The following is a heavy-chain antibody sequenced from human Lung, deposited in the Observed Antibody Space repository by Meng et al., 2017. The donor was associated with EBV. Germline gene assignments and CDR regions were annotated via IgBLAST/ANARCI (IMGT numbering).Heavy chain of an antibody. Sequence: VRPQGSAPGLVKPSQTLSLTCTVSGGSISSGDYYWSCIRQPPGNGLEWSGYIYYSGSTYYNPSLNSRVTVSVDTSKNQFSLKLSSVTAADTAVYYCAREWCSGGSCYPDYWGQGTLVTVSS. CDR3: AREWCSGGSCYPDY. D-gene: IGHD2-15*01. J-gene: IGHJ4*02. CDR1: GGSISSGDYY. V-gene: IGHV4-30-4*01. CDR2: IYYSGST.